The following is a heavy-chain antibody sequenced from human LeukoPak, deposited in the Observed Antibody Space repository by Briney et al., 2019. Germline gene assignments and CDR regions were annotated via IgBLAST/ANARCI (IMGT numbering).Heavy chain of an antibody. CDR1: GFTFSSYA. CDR3: AKVVPYDYGLNWFDP. V-gene: IGHV3-23*01. CDR2: TRRSGGST. Sequence: GGSMRLSCAASGFTFSSYAMSWVRQPPGKGLEWVSATRRSGGSTYYADSVKGRLTISRNNSEYTLYLQMNSLRAEDTAVYYCAKVVPYDYGLNWFDPWGQGTLVTVSS. D-gene: IGHD3-16*01. J-gene: IGHJ5*02.